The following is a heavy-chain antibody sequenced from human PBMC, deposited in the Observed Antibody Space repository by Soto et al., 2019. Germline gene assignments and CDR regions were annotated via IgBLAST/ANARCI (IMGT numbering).Heavy chain of an antibody. CDR2: ISSSSSYI. CDR1: GFTFSSYS. CDR3: ARGSYAGLERDAFDI. J-gene: IGHJ3*02. Sequence: EVQLVESGGGLVKPGGSLRLSCAASGFTFSSYSMNWVRQAPGKGLEWVSSISSSSSYIYYADSVKGRFTISRDNANNSLSLQMTGLRAEDTAVYYCARGSYAGLERDAFDIWGQGTMVTVSS. D-gene: IGHD2-2*01. V-gene: IGHV3-21*01.